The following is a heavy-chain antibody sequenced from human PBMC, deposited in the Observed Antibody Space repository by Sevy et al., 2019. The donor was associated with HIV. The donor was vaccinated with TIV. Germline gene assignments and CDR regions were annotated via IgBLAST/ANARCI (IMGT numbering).Heavy chain of an antibody. J-gene: IGHJ5*02. Sequence: GGSLRLSCAASGFTFSSYAMSWVHQAPGKGLEWVSAISGSGGTTYYADSVKGRFTISRDNSKNTLYLQMNSLRAEDTAVYYCVKEGTTMVRGVIIKPDNWFDPWGQGTLVTVSS. CDR2: ISGSGGTT. V-gene: IGHV3-23*01. CDR3: VKEGTTMVRGVIIKPDNWFDP. D-gene: IGHD3-10*01. CDR1: GFTFSSYA.